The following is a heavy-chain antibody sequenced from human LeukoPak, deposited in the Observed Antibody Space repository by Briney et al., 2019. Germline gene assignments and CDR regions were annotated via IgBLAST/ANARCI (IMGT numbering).Heavy chain of an antibody. J-gene: IGHJ3*02. V-gene: IGHV3-53*05. CDR1: GFTVSAHY. CDR2: LYTGGDT. CDR3: AKEGDSSGHCGDFDI. D-gene: IGHD3-22*01. Sequence: PGGSLRLSCAVSGFTVSAHYMSWVRQAPGKGLECVSFLYTGGDTYYADSVKGRFTISRDNSKNTLYLEMNSLSAEDTAVYYCAKEGDSSGHCGDFDIWGQGTMVTVSS.